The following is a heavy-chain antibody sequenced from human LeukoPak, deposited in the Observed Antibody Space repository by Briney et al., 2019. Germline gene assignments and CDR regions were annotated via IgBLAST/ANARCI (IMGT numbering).Heavy chain of an antibody. CDR2: IIPIFSTA. CDR1: GGTFSSYA. CDR3: ARELISGDWTWDI. Sequence: SVKVSCKASGGTFSSYAISWVRQAPGQGLEWMGGIIPIFSTANYAQKFQGRVTITTDESTSTAYMELSSLRSEDTAVYYCARELISGDWTWDIWGQGTMVTVSS. D-gene: IGHD2-21*02. J-gene: IGHJ3*02. V-gene: IGHV1-69*05.